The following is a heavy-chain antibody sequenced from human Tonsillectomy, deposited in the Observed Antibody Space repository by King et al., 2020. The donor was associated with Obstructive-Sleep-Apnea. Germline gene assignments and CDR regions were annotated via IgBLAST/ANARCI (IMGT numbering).Heavy chain of an antibody. CDR1: GYTFTSYA. CDR2: INTNTGNP. J-gene: IGHJ3*02. Sequence: QLMQSGSELKKPGASVKVSCKASGYTFTSYAMNWVRQAPGQGLEWMGWINTNTGNPTYALAFTGRFVFSLDTSVSTAYLQISSLRAEDTAVYYCSKREKNAFDIWGQGTMVTVSS. D-gene: IGHD1-26*01. V-gene: IGHV7-4-1*02. CDR3: SKREKNAFDI.